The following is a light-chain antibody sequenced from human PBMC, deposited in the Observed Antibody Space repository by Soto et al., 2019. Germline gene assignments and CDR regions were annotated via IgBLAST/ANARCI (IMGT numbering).Light chain of an antibody. CDR2: EVS. V-gene: IGLV2-14*01. CDR1: SSDVGGYNC. Sequence: QSALTQPASVSGSPGQSITISCTGTSSDVGGYNCVSWYQQHPGKAPKLMIYEVSNRPSGGSNRFSGSKSGNTASLTISGVQAEDEADYYCSSYTSTSTYVFGTGTKLTVL. J-gene: IGLJ1*01. CDR3: SSYTSTSTYV.